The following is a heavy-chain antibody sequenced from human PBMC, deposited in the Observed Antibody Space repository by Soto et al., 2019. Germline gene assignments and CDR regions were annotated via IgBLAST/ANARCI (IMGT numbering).Heavy chain of an antibody. CDR1: GFTVSSNY. Sequence: GGSLRLSCAASGFTVSSNYMIWVRQAPGKGLEWVSVIYSGGSTYYADSVKGRFTISRDNSKNTLYLQMNSLRAEDTAVYYCARDMTTVVTGGYYGMDVWGQGTTVTVSS. CDR2: IYSGGST. V-gene: IGHV3-53*01. D-gene: IGHD4-17*01. J-gene: IGHJ6*02. CDR3: ARDMTTVVTGGYYGMDV.